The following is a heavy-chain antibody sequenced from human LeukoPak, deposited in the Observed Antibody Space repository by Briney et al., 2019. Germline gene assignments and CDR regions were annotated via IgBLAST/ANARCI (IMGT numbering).Heavy chain of an antibody. CDR1: GFTFSSYE. V-gene: IGHV3-48*03. CDR3: ARIGSHYNILTGYGMDV. CDR2: ISSSGSTR. D-gene: IGHD3-9*01. J-gene: IGHJ6*02. Sequence: GGSLRLSCAVSGFTFSSYEMNWVRQAPGKGLEWVSYISSSGSTRYYADSVKGRFTISRDNAKNSLFLQMNSLRAEDTALYYCARIGSHYNILTGYGMDVWGQGTTVTVSS.